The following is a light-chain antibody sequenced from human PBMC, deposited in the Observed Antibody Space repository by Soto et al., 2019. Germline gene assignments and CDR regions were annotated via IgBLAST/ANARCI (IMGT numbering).Light chain of an antibody. CDR2: EVN. CDR3: TSYTSSNTLV. Sequence: QSVLTQPASVSGSPGQSITISCTGTSNDIGSYNYVSWYQQHPGKAPKLIIFEVNHRPSGISSRFSGSKSGNTASLSISGLQSDDEADYYCTSYTSSNTLVFGGGTKLTVL. J-gene: IGLJ2*01. V-gene: IGLV2-14*03. CDR1: SNDIGSYNY.